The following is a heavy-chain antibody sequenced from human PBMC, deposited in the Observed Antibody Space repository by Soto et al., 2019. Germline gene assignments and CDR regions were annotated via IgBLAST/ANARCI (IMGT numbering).Heavy chain of an antibody. CDR3: ARDLEYSSSWYYYYGLEV. CDR2: IKQDGSEK. Sequence: XGSLRLSCAASGFTFSSYWMSWVRQAPGKWLEWVANIKQDGSEKYYVDSVKGRFTISRDNAKNSPYLEMNSVRDEDTAMYYCARDLEYSSSWYYYYGLEVWAQGTTFTVSS. V-gene: IGHV3-7*01. D-gene: IGHD6-6*01. J-gene: IGHJ6*02. CDR1: GFTFSSYW.